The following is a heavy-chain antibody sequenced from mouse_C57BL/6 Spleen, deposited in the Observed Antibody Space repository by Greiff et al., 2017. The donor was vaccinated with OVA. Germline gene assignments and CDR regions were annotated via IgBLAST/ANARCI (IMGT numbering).Heavy chain of an antibody. CDR2: IYPGSGST. CDR1: GYTFTSYW. D-gene: IGHD2-1*01. J-gene: IGHJ4*01. V-gene: IGHV1-55*01. CDR3: ARCYGNYGDYAMDY. Sequence: QVQLQQSGAELVKPGASVKMSCKASGYTFTSYWITWVKQRPGQGLEWIGDIYPGSGSTNYNEKFKSKATLTVDTSSSTAYMQLSSLTSEDSAVYYCARCYGNYGDYAMDYWGQGTSVTVSS.